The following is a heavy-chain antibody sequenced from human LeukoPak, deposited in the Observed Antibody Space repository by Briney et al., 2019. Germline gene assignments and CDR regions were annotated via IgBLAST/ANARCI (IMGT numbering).Heavy chain of an antibody. Sequence: KPSETLSLTCTVSGGSISSYYWSWIRQPPGKGLEWIGYIYYSGSTNYNPSLKSRVTISVDTSKNQFSLKLSSVTAADTAVYYCARVAAAGFYNWFDPWGQGTLVTVSS. CDR2: IYYSGST. D-gene: IGHD6-13*01. CDR1: GGSISSYY. CDR3: ARVAAAGFYNWFDP. V-gene: IGHV4-59*01. J-gene: IGHJ5*02.